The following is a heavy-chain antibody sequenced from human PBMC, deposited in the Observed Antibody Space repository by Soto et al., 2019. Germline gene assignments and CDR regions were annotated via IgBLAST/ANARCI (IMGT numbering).Heavy chain of an antibody. V-gene: IGHV3-23*01. CDR3: AKDAISGDGIWLMDS. CDR1: GFTFRNYA. J-gene: IGHJ5*02. CDR2: LLRSGSSA. D-gene: IGHD4-17*01. Sequence: GGSLRLSCAASGFTFRNYAMTWARQAPGKGLEWVSSLLRSGSSAYYADSVRGRFSISSDTSANSLYLQMDNLRAVDTAIYYCAKDAISGDGIWLMDSWGQGTVVTVSS.